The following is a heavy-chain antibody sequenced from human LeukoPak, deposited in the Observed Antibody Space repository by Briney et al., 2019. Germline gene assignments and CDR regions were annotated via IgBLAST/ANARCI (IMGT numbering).Heavy chain of an antibody. CDR1: GFSFSSYW. CDR2: IKFDGNEE. V-gene: IGHV3-7*01. D-gene: IGHD1-1*01. CDR3: KSGGAAPGSFDY. Sequence: QPGGSLRLSCAASGFSFSSYWMSWMRQASGKGLEWVANIKFDGNEEYYVDSVKGRFTISRDNAKNSLYLQLNSLRVEDTAVYYCKSGGAAPGSFDYWGQGTLVTVSP. J-gene: IGHJ4*02.